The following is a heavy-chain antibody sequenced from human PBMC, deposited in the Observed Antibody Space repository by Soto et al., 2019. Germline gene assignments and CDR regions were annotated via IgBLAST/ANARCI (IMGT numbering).Heavy chain of an antibody. CDR2: IYYSGST. CDR3: ARARYGGPRDAFDI. J-gene: IGHJ3*02. D-gene: IGHD1-26*01. V-gene: IGHV4-39*01. Sequence: SETLSLTCTVSGGSISSSSYYWGWIRQPPGKGLEWIGSIYYSGSTYYNPSLKSRVTISVDTSKNQFSLKLSSVTAADTAVYYCARARYGGPRDAFDIWGQGTMVTVSS. CDR1: GGSISSSSYY.